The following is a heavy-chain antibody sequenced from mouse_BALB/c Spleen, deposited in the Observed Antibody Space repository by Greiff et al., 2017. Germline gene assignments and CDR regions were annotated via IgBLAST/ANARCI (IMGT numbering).Heavy chain of an antibody. CDR3: ARQEGTTPVDNWYFDV. CDR1: GFAFSSYD. CDR2: ISSGGGST. D-gene: IGHD1-1*01. Sequence: DVMLVESGGGLVKPGGSLKLSCAASGFAFSSYDMSWVRQTPEKRLEWVAYISSGGGSTYYPDTVKGRFTISRDNAKNTLYLQMSSLKSEDTAMYYCARQEGTTPVDNWYFDVWGAGTTVTVSS. V-gene: IGHV5-12-1*01. J-gene: IGHJ1*01.